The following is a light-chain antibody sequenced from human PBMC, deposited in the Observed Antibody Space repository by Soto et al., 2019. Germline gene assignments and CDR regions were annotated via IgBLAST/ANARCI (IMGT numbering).Light chain of an antibody. CDR2: GAY. Sequence: IVFTQSPGTLSLSPGERATLSCRASQSVTSSSLAWYQQKPGQAPRLLIFGAYNRATGIPDRFSGSGSGTDFTLTISRLDPEDFAVYYCQEYGSSRTFGLGTKVDIK. CDR3: QEYGSSRT. J-gene: IGKJ1*01. V-gene: IGKV3-20*01. CDR1: QSVTSSS.